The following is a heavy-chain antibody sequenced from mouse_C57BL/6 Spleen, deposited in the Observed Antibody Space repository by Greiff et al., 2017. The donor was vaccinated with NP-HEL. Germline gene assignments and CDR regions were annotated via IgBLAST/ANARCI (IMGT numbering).Heavy chain of an antibody. J-gene: IGHJ2*01. CDR1: GFTFSDYG. Sequence: EVKLMESGGGLVKPGGSLKLSCAASGFTFSDYGMHWVRQAPEKGLEWVAYISSGSSTIYYADTVKGRFTISRDNAKNTLFLQMTSLRSEDTAMYYCVRIYYDSMYYFDYWGQGTTLTVSS. V-gene: IGHV5-17*01. D-gene: IGHD2-4*01. CDR2: ISSGSSTI. CDR3: VRIYYDSMYYFDY.